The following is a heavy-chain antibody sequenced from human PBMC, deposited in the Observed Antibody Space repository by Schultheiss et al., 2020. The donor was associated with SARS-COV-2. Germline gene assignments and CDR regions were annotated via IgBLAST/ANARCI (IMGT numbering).Heavy chain of an antibody. V-gene: IGHV3-30*01. D-gene: IGHD4-17*01. CDR1: GFTFSSYA. J-gene: IGHJ6*02. CDR3: ARDHGYGDYPFWYYYYGMDV. Sequence: GGSLRLSCAASGFTFSSYAMHWVRQAPGKGLEWVAVISYDGSNKYYADSVKGRFTISRDNSKNTLYLQMNSLRAEDTAVYYCARDHGYGDYPFWYYYYGMDVWGQGTTVTVSS. CDR2: ISYDGSNK.